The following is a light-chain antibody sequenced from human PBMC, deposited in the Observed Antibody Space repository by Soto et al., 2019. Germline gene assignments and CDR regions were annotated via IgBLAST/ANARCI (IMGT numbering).Light chain of an antibody. CDR1: SSDIGTYDY. CDR2: EVS. J-gene: IGLJ1*01. CDR3: CSYGGGNNFYV. V-gene: IGLV2-8*01. Sequence: QAALNQPPSASGSPGQSVTISCTGTSSDIGTYDYVSWYQHLPDKAPKLIIYEVSKRPSGVPDRFSGSKSGNTASLTVSGLQAEDEGDYYCCSYGGGNNFYVFGTGTKV.